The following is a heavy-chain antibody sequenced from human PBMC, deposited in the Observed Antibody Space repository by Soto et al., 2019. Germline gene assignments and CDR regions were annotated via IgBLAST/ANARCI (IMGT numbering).Heavy chain of an antibody. J-gene: IGHJ6*02. V-gene: IGHV1-69*13. CDR1: GGTFSSYA. CDR2: IIPIFGTA. CDR3: ARSARSYYYYYGMDV. Sequence: SVKVSCKASGGTFSSYAISWVRQAPGQGLEWMGGIIPIFGTANYAQKFQGRVTITADESTSTAYMELSSLRSEDTAAYYCARSARSYYYYYGMDVWGQGTTVTVSS.